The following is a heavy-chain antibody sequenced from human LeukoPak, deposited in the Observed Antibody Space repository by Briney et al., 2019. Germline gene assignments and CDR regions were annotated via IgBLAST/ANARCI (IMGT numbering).Heavy chain of an antibody. J-gene: IGHJ5*02. D-gene: IGHD3-3*01. CDR1: GFTFSSYS. CDR3: ARVPHPDLWSGRNWFDP. V-gene: IGHV3-48*02. Sequence: PGGSLRLSCAASGFTFSSYSMNWVRQAPGKGLEWVSYISSSSSTIYYADSVKGRFTISRDNAKNSLYLQMNSLRDEDTAVYYCARVPHPDLWSGRNWFDPWGQGTLVTVSS. CDR2: ISSSSSTI.